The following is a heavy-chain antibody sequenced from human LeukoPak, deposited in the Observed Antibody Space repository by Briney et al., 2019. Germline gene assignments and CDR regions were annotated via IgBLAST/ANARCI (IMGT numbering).Heavy chain of an antibody. CDR1: GGTFSSYA. Sequence: GASVKVSCKASGGTFSSYAISWVRQAPGQGLEWMGRIIPILGIANYAQKFQGRVTITADKSTSTAYMELSSLRSEDTAVYYCARSPYVDTAMVPDLNWFDPWGQGTLVTVSS. J-gene: IGHJ5*02. CDR2: IIPILGIA. D-gene: IGHD5-18*01. V-gene: IGHV1-69*04. CDR3: ARSPYVDTAMVPDLNWFDP.